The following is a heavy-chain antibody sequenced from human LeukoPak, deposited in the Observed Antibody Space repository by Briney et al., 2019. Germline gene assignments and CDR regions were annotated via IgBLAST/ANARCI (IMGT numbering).Heavy chain of an antibody. Sequence: SETLSLTCTVSGGSISSYYWSWIRQPPGKGLEWIGYIYYSGSTNYNPSPKSRVTISVDTSKNQFSLKLSSVTAADTAVYYCARAPRYYYYYYMDVWGKGTTVTVSS. CDR3: ARAPRYYYYYYMDV. J-gene: IGHJ6*03. V-gene: IGHV4-59*01. CDR1: GGSISSYY. CDR2: IYYSGST.